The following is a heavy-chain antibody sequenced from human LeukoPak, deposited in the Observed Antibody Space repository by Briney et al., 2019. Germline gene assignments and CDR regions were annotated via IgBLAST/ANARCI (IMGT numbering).Heavy chain of an antibody. CDR2: INHSGST. Sequence: SETLSLTCAVYGGSFSGYYWSWIRQPPGKGLEWIGEINHSGSTNYNPSLKSRVTISVDTSKNQFSLKLSSATAADTAVYYCARTKGYCSSTSCRPFDYWGQGTLVTVSS. CDR3: ARTKGYCSSTSCRPFDY. J-gene: IGHJ4*02. V-gene: IGHV4-34*01. D-gene: IGHD2-2*01. CDR1: GGSFSGYY.